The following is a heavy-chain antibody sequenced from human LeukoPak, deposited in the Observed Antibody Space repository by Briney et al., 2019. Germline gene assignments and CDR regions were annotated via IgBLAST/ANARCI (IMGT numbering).Heavy chain of an antibody. D-gene: IGHD5-12*01. V-gene: IGHV4-59*01. Sequence: SETLSLTCTASGGSISSYYWSWIRQPPGKGLEWIGYIYYSGSTNYNPSLKSRVTISVDTSKNQFSLKLSSVTAADTAVYYCAGGGGFEVATRDFDYWGQGTLVTVSS. CDR3: AGGGGFEVATRDFDY. CDR2: IYYSGST. J-gene: IGHJ4*02. CDR1: GGSISSYY.